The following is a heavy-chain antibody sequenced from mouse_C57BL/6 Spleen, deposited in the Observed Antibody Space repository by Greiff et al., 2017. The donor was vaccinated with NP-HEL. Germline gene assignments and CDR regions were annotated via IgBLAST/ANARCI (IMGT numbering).Heavy chain of an antibody. D-gene: IGHD3-2*02. J-gene: IGHJ2*01. V-gene: IGHV5-17*01. CDR3: ARRAQATPYYFDY. CDR1: GFTFSDYG. Sequence: EVNLVESGGGLVKPGGSLKLSCAASGFTFSDYGMHWVRQAPEKGLEWVAYISSGSSTIYYADTVKGRFTISRDNAKNTLFLQMTSLRSEDTAMYYCARRAQATPYYFDYWGQGTTLTVSS. CDR2: ISSGSSTI.